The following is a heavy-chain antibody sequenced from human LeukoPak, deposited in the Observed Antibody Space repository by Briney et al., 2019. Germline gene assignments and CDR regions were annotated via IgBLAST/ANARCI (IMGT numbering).Heavy chain of an antibody. CDR2: IYYSGST. V-gene: IGHV4-59*08. D-gene: IGHD3-3*01. CDR1: GGSISSYY. Sequence: SETLSLTCTVSGGSISSYYWSWIRQPPGKGLEWIGYIYYSGSTNYNPSLKSRVTISVDTSKNQFSLKLSSVTAADTAVYYCARHLRGYYDFWSGYPTNYYYYGMDVWGQGTTVTVSS. J-gene: IGHJ6*02. CDR3: ARHLRGYYDFWSGYPTNYYYYGMDV.